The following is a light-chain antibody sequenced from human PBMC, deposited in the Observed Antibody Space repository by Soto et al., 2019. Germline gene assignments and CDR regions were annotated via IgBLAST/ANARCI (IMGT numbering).Light chain of an antibody. V-gene: IGLV1-47*01. CDR2: RNN. CDR3: ATWDDSLNGFYV. J-gene: IGLJ1*01. Sequence: QTVVTQPPSASATPGQGVTISCSGSTSNIGSNYVYWYQQLPGTAPKLLIYRNNQRPSGVPDRFSGSKSGTSASLAISGLRSDDEADYFCATWDDSLNGFYVFGTGTKVTVL. CDR1: TSNIGSNY.